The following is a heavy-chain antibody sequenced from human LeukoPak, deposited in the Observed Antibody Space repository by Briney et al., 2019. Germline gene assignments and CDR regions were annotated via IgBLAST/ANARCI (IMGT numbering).Heavy chain of an antibody. CDR3: ARDRKQLWLPAEGAFDI. Sequence: SETLSLTCTVSGGSISSSSYYWGWIRQPPGKGLEWIGSIYYSGSTYYNPSLKSRVTISVDTSKNQFSLKLSSVTAADTAVYYCARDRKQLWLPAEGAFDIWGQGTMVTVSS. V-gene: IGHV4-39*07. CDR1: GGSISSSSYY. D-gene: IGHD5-18*01. J-gene: IGHJ3*02. CDR2: IYYSGST.